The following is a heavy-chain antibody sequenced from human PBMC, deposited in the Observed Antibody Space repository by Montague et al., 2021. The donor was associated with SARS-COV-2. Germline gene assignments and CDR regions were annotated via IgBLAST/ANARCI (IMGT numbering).Heavy chain of an antibody. V-gene: IGHV4-59*01. Sequence: SETLSLTCTVSGGSISSYYWSWIRQPPGKGLEWIGYILYTGSTNYNPSLMSRVTISVDTSKNQLSLKLSSVTTADTAEYYCATGRAGNSYAYYYGMDVWGQGTTVTVSS. CDR1: GGSISSYY. D-gene: IGHD4-23*01. CDR3: ATGRAGNSYAYYYGMDV. CDR2: ILYTGST. J-gene: IGHJ6*02.